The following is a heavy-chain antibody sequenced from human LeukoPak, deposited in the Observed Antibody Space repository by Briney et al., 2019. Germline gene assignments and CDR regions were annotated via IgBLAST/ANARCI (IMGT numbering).Heavy chain of an antibody. V-gene: IGHV4-59*08. D-gene: IGHD6-19*01. CDR1: GGSISSYY. Sequence: PSETLSLTCTVSGGSISSYYWSWIRQPPGKGLELIGFIYYSGSTSYNPSLKSRVTISVDTSKSQFSLKLSFVIAADTAVYYCARQAYSSGFDYIDYWGQGTLVTVSS. CDR3: ARQAYSSGFDYIDY. J-gene: IGHJ4*02. CDR2: IYYSGST.